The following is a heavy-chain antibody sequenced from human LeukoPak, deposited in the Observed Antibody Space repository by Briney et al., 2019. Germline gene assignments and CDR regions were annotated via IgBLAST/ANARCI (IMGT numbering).Heavy chain of an antibody. CDR1: GFTFADSA. J-gene: IGHJ4*02. CDR2: FSWNSGSI. CDR3: AKDILSTVTTLLPDY. V-gene: IGHV3-9*01. Sequence: CRRPACAASGFTFADSAMHWVRQAPGRGLEWVGGFSWNSGSIGYAGSVKGRCTICTDNAANSLYLQMDSPRAEDTALYYCAKDILSTVTTLLPDYCGQGTLVTASS. D-gene: IGHD4-17*01.